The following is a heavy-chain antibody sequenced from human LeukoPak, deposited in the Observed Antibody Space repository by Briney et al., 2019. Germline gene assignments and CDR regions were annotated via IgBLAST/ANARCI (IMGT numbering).Heavy chain of an antibody. CDR1: GGTFSSYA. D-gene: IGHD5-24*01. CDR2: IIPIFGTA. Sequence: SVKVSCKASGGTFSSYAISWVRQAPGQGLEWMGRIIPIFGTANYAQKFQGRVTITADESTSTAYMELSSLRSEGTAVYYCARDSGDGYNVRPWEWGQGTLVTVSS. V-gene: IGHV1-69*13. J-gene: IGHJ4*02. CDR3: ARDSGDGYNVRPWE.